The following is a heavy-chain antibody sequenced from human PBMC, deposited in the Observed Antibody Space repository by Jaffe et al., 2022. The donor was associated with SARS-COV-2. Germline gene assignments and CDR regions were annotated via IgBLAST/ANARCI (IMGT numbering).Heavy chain of an antibody. D-gene: IGHD6-19*01. CDR2: ISPTDGTT. Sequence: QVQLVQSGAEVRKPGASVKVSCKTSGYTFTDYYIHWLRQAPGQGLEWMGKISPTDGTTDHSKEFQGRITVTRDTSTRTVYMELTSLRSDDTAVYYCARTLGGSGRSYWGQGTLVTVSS. V-gene: IGHV1-46*01. CDR3: ARTLGGSGRSY. J-gene: IGHJ4*02. CDR1: GYTFTDYY.